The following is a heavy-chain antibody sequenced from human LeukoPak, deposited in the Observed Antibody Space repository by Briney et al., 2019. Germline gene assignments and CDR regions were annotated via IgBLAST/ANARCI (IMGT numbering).Heavy chain of an antibody. J-gene: IGHJ4*02. CDR3: AREKATTVGY. Sequence: SETLSLTCTVSGGAISNYYWSWIRQPPGKGLEWIGSIYYSGSTYYNPSLKSRVTIFVDTSKNQFSLKLSSVTAADTAVYYCAREKATTVGYWGQGTLVTVSS. D-gene: IGHD5-24*01. CDR1: GGAISNYY. CDR2: IYYSGST. V-gene: IGHV4-39*07.